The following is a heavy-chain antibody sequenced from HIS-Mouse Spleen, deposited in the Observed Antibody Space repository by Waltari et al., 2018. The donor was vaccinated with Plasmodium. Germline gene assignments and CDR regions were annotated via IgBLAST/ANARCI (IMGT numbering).Heavy chain of an antibody. D-gene: IGHD2-2*01. CDR1: GFTFSAYY. CDR2: ISSSGSTI. Sequence: QVQLVESGGGLVKPGGSLRLSCAASGFTFSAYYMSWIRQAPGKGLEWVSYISSSGSTIYYADSVKGRFTISRDNAKNSLYLQINSLRAEDTAVYYCARDLLVGTYYYYGMDVWGQGTTVTVSS. J-gene: IGHJ6*02. CDR3: ARDLLVGTYYYYGMDV. V-gene: IGHV3-11*01.